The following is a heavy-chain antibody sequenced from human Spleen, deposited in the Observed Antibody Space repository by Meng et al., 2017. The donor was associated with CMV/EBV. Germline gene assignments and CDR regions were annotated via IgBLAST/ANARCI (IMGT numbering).Heavy chain of an antibody. CDR2: INHSGST. V-gene: IGHV4-34*01. CDR1: GGSFSGYY. Sequence: QGQLQQWGAGLLKPSETLTLTGAVSGGSFSGYYWSWIRQPPGKVLEWIGEINHSGSTNYTPSLTSRVTISVDTSKNQFSLKLRSVTAADTAVYYCARGGGEWLRDYWGQGTLVTVSS. CDR3: ARGGGEWLRDY. J-gene: IGHJ4*02. D-gene: IGHD5-12*01.